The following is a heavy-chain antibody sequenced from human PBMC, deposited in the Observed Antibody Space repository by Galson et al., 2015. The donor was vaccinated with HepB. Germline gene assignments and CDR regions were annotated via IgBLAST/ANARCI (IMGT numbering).Heavy chain of an antibody. J-gene: IGHJ5*02. D-gene: IGHD3-10*01. Sequence: SVKVSCKASGYTFSSYTISWVRQAPGQGLEWMGWISAYGGNTNYAQKFQGRVTMTTDTSTSTAYMELRSLRSDDTAVHYCARSQYYYASWPSGWFDPWGPGSLVTVSS. V-gene: IGHV1-18*01. CDR3: ARSQYYYASWPSGWFDP. CDR2: ISAYGGNT. CDR1: GYTFSSYT.